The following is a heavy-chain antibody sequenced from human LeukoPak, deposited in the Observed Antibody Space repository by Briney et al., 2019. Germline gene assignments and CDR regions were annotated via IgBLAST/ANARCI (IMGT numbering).Heavy chain of an antibody. CDR1: GFTFSRNG. CDR2: ISGSGGST. J-gene: IGHJ6*03. V-gene: IGHV3-23*01. CDR3: AKAGIAARPRRVYYYYYMDV. Sequence: PGGSLRLSCAASGFTFSRNGMTWVRQAPGKGLEWVSAISGSGGSTYYADSVKGRFTISRDNSKNTLYLQMNSLRAEDTAVYYCAKAGIAARPRRVYYYYYMDVWGKGTTVTVSS. D-gene: IGHD6-6*01.